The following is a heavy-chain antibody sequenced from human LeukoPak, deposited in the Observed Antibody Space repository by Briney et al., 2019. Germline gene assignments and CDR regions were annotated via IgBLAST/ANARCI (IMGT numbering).Heavy chain of an antibody. CDR3: ATVVRDDILTGYYIDH. V-gene: IGHV4-59*01. CDR1: GGSTSSYY. Sequence: SETLSLTCTVSGGSTSSYYWSWIRQPPGKGLEWIGYIYYNGSTKYNPSFKSRVTISVDTSKNQFSLKLISVTAADTAVYYCATVVRDDILTGYYIDHWGQGTLVTVSS. D-gene: IGHD3-9*01. CDR2: IYYNGST. J-gene: IGHJ4*02.